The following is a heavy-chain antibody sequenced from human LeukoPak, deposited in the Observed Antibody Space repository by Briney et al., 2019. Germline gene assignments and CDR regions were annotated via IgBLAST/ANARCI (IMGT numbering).Heavy chain of an antibody. CDR3: ARDRHYDSSGYSHWFDP. CDR2: INHSGGT. J-gene: IGHJ5*02. V-gene: IGHV4-34*01. D-gene: IGHD3-22*01. Sequence: PSETLSLTCAVYGGSFNGYYWSWIRQPPGKGLEWIGEINHSGGTNYKPSLKSRVTISVDTSKNQFSLKLSSVTAADTAVYYCARDRHYDSSGYSHWFDPWGQGTLVTVSS. CDR1: GGSFNGYY.